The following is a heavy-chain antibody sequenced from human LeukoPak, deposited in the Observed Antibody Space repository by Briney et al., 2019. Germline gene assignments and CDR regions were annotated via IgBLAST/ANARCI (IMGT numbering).Heavy chain of an antibody. J-gene: IGHJ4*02. D-gene: IGHD2-8*01. CDR2: IYYSRST. V-gene: IGHV4-59*01. CDR3: ARVEFTSVFYPFDY. Sequence: PSETLSLTCTVSGGSISRYYWSWIRQPPGKGLEWIGYIYYSRSTNYNPSLKSRVTISVDTSKNQFSLKLSSVTAADTAVYYCARVEFTSVFYPFDYWGQGTLVTVSS. CDR1: GGSISRYY.